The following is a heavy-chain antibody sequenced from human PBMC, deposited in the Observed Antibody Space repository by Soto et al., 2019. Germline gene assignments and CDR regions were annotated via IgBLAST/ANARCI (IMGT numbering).Heavy chain of an antibody. J-gene: IGHJ4*02. CDR3: ARDMVRGVILYYFDY. CDR1: GFSLSTSGVG. V-gene: IGHV2-5*02. CDR2: ICWDDDK. D-gene: IGHD3-10*01. Sequence: QITLKESGPTLVKPTQTLTLTCTFSGFSLSTSGVGVGWIRQPPGKALEWLALICWDDDKRYSPSLKSRLTITKDTSKNQVVLTMTNMDPVDTATYYCARDMVRGVILYYFDYWGQGTLVTVSS.